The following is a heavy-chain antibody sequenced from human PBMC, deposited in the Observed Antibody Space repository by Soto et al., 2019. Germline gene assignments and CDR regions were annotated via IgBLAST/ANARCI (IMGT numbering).Heavy chain of an antibody. Sequence: QVQLVQSGAEVKKPGASVKVSCKASGYTFTTDDINWVRQATGHGLEWMGWMNPGSGNTGYAQKVQGRVTMTRDTSIKTAYLELSGLNSEDTAVYYWACIVGHSWSFDLWGRGTLVTVSS. V-gene: IGHV1-8*01. J-gene: IGHJ2*01. CDR2: MNPGSGNT. CDR1: GYTFTTDD. CDR3: ACIVGHSWSFDL. D-gene: IGHD3-3*02.